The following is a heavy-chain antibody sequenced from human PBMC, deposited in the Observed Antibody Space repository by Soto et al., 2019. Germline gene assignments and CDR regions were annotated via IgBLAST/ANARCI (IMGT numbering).Heavy chain of an antibody. D-gene: IGHD6-13*01. Sequence: QVQLVESGGGVVQPGRSLRLSCAASGFTFSSYGMHWVRQAPGKGLERVAVIWYDGSNKYYADSVKGRFTISRDNSKNTLYLQMNSLRAEDTAVYYCARGRTYSDFSSSSPYWGQGTLVTVSS. CDR2: IWYDGSNK. V-gene: IGHV3-33*01. CDR1: GFTFSSYG. J-gene: IGHJ4*02. CDR3: ARGRTYSDFSSSSPY.